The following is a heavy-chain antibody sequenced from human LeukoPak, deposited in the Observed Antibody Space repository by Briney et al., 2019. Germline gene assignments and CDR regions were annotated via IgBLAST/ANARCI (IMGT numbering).Heavy chain of an antibody. V-gene: IGHV1-46*01. Sequence: PGESLKISCKGSGYTFTSYFMHWVRQAPGQGLEWMGIINPSGGSTTYAQKFQGRVTMTRDMSTSTVYMELSSLRSEDTAVYYCGRDAGLSSAWGIIPGYYFDYWGQGTLVTVSS. D-gene: IGHD6-19*01. CDR3: GRDAGLSSAWGIIPGYYFDY. CDR1: GYTFTSYF. CDR2: INPSGGST. J-gene: IGHJ4*02.